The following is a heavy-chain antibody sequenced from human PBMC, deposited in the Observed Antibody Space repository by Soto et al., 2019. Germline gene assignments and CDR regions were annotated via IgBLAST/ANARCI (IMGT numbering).Heavy chain of an antibody. CDR1: GCSFTSYW. D-gene: IGHD3-22*01. V-gene: IGHV5-51*01. CDR3: ASPYYDSSGYYFDAFDI. Sequence: XESLKISCKGSGCSFTSYWIGWVRQMPGKGLEWMGIIYPGDSDTRYSPSFQGQVTISADKSISTAYLQWSSLKASDTAMYYCASPYYDSSGYYFDAFDIWGQGKMVTVSS. CDR2: IYPGDSDT. J-gene: IGHJ3*02.